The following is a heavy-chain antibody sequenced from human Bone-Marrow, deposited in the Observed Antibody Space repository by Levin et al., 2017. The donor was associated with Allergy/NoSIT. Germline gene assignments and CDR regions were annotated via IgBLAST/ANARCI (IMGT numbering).Heavy chain of an antibody. J-gene: IGHJ3*01. V-gene: IGHV4-39*01. Sequence: SETLSLTCTVSGGSISDTTYYWAWIRLPPGKGLEWIGTIYYSGTTYYNPSLKSRVTISVDTTNNHFSLNLNSVTAADTAVYYCARHFDSPRAFDVWGQGTMVTVSS. CDR2: IYYSGTT. CDR1: GGSISDTTYY. CDR3: ARHFDSPRAFDV. D-gene: IGHD3-22*01.